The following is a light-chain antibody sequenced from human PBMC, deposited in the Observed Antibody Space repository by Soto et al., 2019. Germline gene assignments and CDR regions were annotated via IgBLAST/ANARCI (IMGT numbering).Light chain of an antibody. CDR2: GAS. J-gene: IGKJ5*01. CDR3: QQFNNWPHT. CDR1: QTISSN. Sequence: TRSCMASQTISSNLAWYQQKPGQAPSLLIYGASTRATGTPARFSGSGSGTEYTLTISNLQAEDFAVYYCQQFNNWPHTFGQGTRLEI. V-gene: IGKV3-15*01.